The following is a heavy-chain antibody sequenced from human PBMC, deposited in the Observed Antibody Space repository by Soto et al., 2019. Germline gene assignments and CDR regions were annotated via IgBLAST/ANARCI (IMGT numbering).Heavy chain of an antibody. CDR3: ARDLSYGLCDY. CDR2: ISAHNGNT. CDR1: GYTFTSYG. Sequence: QVQLVQSGAEVKKPGASVKVSCKASGYTFTSYGISWVRQAPGQGLEWMGWISAHNGNTKYAQKLQGRVTVTTDTPTSTASMELRSLRSDDTAGYYCARDLSYGLCDYWGQGTLVTVSS. D-gene: IGHD5-18*01. J-gene: IGHJ4*02. V-gene: IGHV1-18*01.